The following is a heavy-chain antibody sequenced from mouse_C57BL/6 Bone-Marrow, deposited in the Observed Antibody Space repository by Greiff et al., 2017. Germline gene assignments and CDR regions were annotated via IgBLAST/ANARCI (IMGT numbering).Heavy chain of an antibody. V-gene: IGHV2-5*01. CDR3: AKNWDYDNYYAMDY. Sequence: QVQLQQSGPGLVQPSQSLSITCTVSGFSLTSYGVHWVRQSPGKGLEWLGVIWRGGSTDYNAAFMSRLSITKDNSTSQVFFKMNSLQADDTAIYYCAKNWDYDNYYAMDYWGQGTSVTVSS. J-gene: IGHJ4*01. CDR2: IWRGGST. CDR1: GFSLTSYG. D-gene: IGHD2-4*01.